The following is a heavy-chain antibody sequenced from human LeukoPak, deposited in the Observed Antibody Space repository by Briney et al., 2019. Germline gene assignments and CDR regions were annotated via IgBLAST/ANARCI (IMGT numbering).Heavy chain of an antibody. CDR3: ARGRLNDYGNYQGLFVH. J-gene: IGHJ4*02. D-gene: IGHD4-11*01. CDR1: GGTINNYV. V-gene: IGHV1-69*13. Sequence: ASVKVSCKASGGTINNYVLKWVRQAPGQGFEWMGGIIPIFGTSNYAQNFRDRVTITADESTNTAYIVLGSLRSEDTAVYYCARGRLNDYGNYQGLFVHGGQGTLVIVSS. CDR2: IIPIFGTS.